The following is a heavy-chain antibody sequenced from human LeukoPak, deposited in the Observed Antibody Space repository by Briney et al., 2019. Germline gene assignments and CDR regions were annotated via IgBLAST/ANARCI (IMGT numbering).Heavy chain of an antibody. CDR1: GFTFSSYS. D-gene: IGHD4-17*01. Sequence: PGGSLRLSCAASGFTFSSYSMNWVRQAPGKGLGWVSSISSSSSYIYYADSVKGRFTISRDNAKNSLYLQMNSLRAEDTAVYYCARSDYGDPRSPNDYWGQGTLVTVSS. J-gene: IGHJ4*02. CDR3: ARSDYGDPRSPNDY. CDR2: ISSSSSYI. V-gene: IGHV3-21*01.